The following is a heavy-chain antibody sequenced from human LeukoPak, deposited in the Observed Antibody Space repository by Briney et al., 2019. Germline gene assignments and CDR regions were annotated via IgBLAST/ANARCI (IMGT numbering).Heavy chain of an antibody. CDR3: AKHYMGSYYNHGLDY. V-gene: IGHV4-59*05. CDR1: GGSFSGYY. D-gene: IGHD3-10*01. J-gene: IGHJ4*02. Sequence: SETLSLTCAVYGGSFSGYYWSWIRQPPGKGLEWIGSIYYSGSTYYNPSLKSRVTISVDTSKNHFSLRLSSVTAADTAVYYCAKHYMGSYYNHGLDYWGQGTLVTVSS. CDR2: IYYSGST.